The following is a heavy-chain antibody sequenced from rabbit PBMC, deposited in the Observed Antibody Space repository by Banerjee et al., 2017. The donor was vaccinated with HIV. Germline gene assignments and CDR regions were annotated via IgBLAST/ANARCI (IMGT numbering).Heavy chain of an antibody. J-gene: IGHJ4*01. CDR2: IYAGSSGST. Sequence: QQQLEESGGGLVKPGGTLTLTCTASGFSFSSSYYMCWVRQAPGKELEWIACIYAGSSGSTYYASWAKGRFTISKTSSTTVTLQMTSLTAADTATYFCARDTYSSGYYWEFYFNLWGPGTLVTVS. V-gene: IGHV1S45*01. CDR1: GFSFSSSYY. D-gene: IGHD1-1*01. CDR3: ARDTYSSGYYWEFYFNL.